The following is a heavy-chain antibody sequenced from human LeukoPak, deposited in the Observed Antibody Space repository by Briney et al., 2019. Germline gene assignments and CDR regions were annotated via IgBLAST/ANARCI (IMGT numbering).Heavy chain of an antibody. D-gene: IGHD6-19*01. CDR3: ARGVAVAGTDY. V-gene: IGHV3-7*01. J-gene: IGHJ4*02. CDR2: IKFDGIEK. Sequence: GGSLRLSCAASGFTFRNYWLSWVRQAPGKGLEWVANIKFDGIEKYYVDSVKGRFTVSRDNAKSSLYLQMNSLRPEDTAVYYCARGVAVAGTDYWGQGTLVTVSS. CDR1: GFTFRNYW.